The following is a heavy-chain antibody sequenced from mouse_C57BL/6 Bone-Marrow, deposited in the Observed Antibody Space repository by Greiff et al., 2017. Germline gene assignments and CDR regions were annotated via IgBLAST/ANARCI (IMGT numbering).Heavy chain of an antibody. D-gene: IGHD1-1*01. J-gene: IGHJ2*01. CDR3: SRSLIYYGTNY. CDR1: GFNIKDYY. V-gene: IGHV14-2*01. Sequence: VQLQQSGAELVKPGASVKLSCTASGFNIKDYYIHWVKQRTEQGLEWIGRIDPEGGGTKYAPKFQVKATITADKSPNTAYLQLSSLTSEDTSVYYCSRSLIYYGTNYWGQGTTLTVSS. CDR2: IDPEGGGT.